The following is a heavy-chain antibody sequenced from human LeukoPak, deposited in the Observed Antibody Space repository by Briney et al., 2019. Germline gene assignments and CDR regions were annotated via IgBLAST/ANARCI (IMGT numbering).Heavy chain of an antibody. CDR3: ARRGVGARGAFDI. CDR2: IYYSGST. V-gene: IGHV4-59*08. J-gene: IGHJ3*02. Sequence: SETLSLTCTVSGGSIGSYYWSWIRQPPGKGLEWIGYIYYSGSTNYNPSLKSRVTISVDTSKNQFSLKLSSVTAADTAVYYCARRGVGARGAFDIWGQGTMVTVSS. CDR1: GGSIGSYY. D-gene: IGHD1-26*01.